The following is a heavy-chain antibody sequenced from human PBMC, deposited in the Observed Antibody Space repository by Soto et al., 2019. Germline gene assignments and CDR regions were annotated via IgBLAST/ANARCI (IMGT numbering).Heavy chain of an antibody. V-gene: IGHV3-11*06. CDR3: VRSGDNYNLLDY. CDR2: SSNSGSFT. CDR1: GFTFSDHY. J-gene: IGHJ4*02. Sequence: GGSLRLSCAASGFTFSDHYMSWIRQAPGKGLEWIGYSSNSGSFTRYADSVKGRFSISRDNAKNSLSLQINSLRGDDTAIYYCVRSGDNYNLLDYWGQGTPVTVSS. D-gene: IGHD1-1*01.